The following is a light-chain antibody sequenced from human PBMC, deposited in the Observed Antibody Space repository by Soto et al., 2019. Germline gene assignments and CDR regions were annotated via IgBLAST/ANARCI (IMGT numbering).Light chain of an antibody. CDR1: QSISSNY. Sequence: EIVLTQSPGTLSLSPGERATLSCRTSQSISSNYLAWYQQKPGQAPRLLMYAASSRASGIPDRFSGSGSGTDFTLTVSRLEPEDFAVYYCQQYNNWPRTFGQGTKVEIK. CDR3: QQYNNWPRT. V-gene: IGKV3-20*01. CDR2: AAS. J-gene: IGKJ1*01.